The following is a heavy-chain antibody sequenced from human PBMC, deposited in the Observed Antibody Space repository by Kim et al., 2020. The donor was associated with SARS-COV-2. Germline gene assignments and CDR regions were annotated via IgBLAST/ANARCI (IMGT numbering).Heavy chain of an antibody. CDR2: TYYRSKWFN. CDR1: GDSVSSSSVT. D-gene: IGHD4-4*01. Sequence: SQTLSLTCAISGDSVSSSSVTWNWIRQSPSRGLEWLGRTYYRSKWFNDSAVSLKSRVIITPDTSKNQFSLQLNSMTPEDTAVYYCARGNTFDYWGQGILVTVSS. CDR3: ARGNTFDY. J-gene: IGHJ4*02. V-gene: IGHV6-1*01.